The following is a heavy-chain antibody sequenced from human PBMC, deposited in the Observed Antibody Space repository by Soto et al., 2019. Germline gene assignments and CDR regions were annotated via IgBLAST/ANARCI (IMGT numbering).Heavy chain of an antibody. CDR3: AAYYYDSSGFGGAGY. CDR1: GGSISSYY. D-gene: IGHD3-22*01. CDR2: IYYSGST. V-gene: IGHV4-59*01. Sequence: TSETLSLTCTVSGGSISSYYWSWIRQPPGKGLEWIGYIYYSGSTNYNPSLKSRVTISVDTSKNQFSLKLSSVTAADTAVYYCAAYYYDSSGFGGAGYWGQGTLVTVSS. J-gene: IGHJ4*02.